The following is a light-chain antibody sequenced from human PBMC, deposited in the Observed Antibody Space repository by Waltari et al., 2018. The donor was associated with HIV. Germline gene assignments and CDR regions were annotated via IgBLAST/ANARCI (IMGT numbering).Light chain of an antibody. CDR2: TSS. CDR1: QNIHNY. J-gene: IGKJ1*01. Sequence: DIQMTQSPSSLSASVGDRVTITCRASQNIHNYVNWYQQKPGRAPTLLIYTSSYLQRGVPSRFSGSGSGTDFTHAISSLQPEDFATYYCQQSYSTPQTFGQGTNVEVK. CDR3: QQSYSTPQT. V-gene: IGKV1-39*01.